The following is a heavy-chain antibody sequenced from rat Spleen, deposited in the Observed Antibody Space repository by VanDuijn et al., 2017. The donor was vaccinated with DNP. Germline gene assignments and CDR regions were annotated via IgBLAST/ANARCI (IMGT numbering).Heavy chain of an antibody. V-gene: IGHV2S13*01. CDR2: ISTGGNT. CDR1: GFSLTSHH. Sequence: QVQLKESGPGLVQPSQTLSLACTVSGFSLTSHHVHLVRQPSGKGLEWIAAISTGGNTYYHSPLKPRLSISRDTSESRVFLTVTSLQTEDTGIYYCNRNEFGQPGVYWGQGVMVTVSS. D-gene: IGHD1-4*01. J-gene: IGHJ2*01. CDR3: NRNEFGQPGVY.